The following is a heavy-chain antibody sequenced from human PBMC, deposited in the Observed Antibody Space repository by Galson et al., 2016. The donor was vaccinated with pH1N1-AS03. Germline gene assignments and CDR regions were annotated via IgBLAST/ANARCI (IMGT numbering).Heavy chain of an antibody. D-gene: IGHD5-18*01. V-gene: IGHV5-51*01. CDR1: GYSFVSYW. J-gene: IGHJ3*02. Sequence: QSGAEVKKPGESLKISCKDSGYSFVSYWIGWVRQMPGKGLEWMGVIYSGVSADTRYSPSSQGQVTISADKSISTAYLQWSSLKASDSAIYYCARTSGYSSHWALDIWGQGTMVTVSS. CDR2: IYSGVSADT. CDR3: ARTSGYSSHWALDI.